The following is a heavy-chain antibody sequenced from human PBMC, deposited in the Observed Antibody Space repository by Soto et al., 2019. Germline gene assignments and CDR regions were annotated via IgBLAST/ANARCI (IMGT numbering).Heavy chain of an antibody. CDR1: GGTFSTYA. D-gene: IGHD3-22*01. V-gene: IGHV1-69*13. Sequence: EASVKVSCKASGGTFSTYAIDWVRQAPGQGLEWMGGIIPLFGTAKYAQNFQGRITITADESTNTAYMELRSLRSQDTAVYYCARGVHYDSSGYYYFYWGQGTLVTVSS. J-gene: IGHJ4*02. CDR3: ARGVHYDSSGYYYFY. CDR2: IIPLFGTA.